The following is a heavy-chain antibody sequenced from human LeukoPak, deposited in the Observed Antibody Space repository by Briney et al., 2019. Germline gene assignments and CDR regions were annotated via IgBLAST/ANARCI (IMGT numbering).Heavy chain of an antibody. Sequence: HPGGSLRLSCAASGFTFSSYSMNWVRQAPGKGLEWVSYISSSSSTIYYADSVKGRFTISRDNGKNSLYLQMNTLRAEDPHVYYRATFKVARVAVAGTYYYYYYGMDVWGQGTTVTVSS. J-gene: IGHJ6*02. V-gene: IGHV3-48*01. CDR2: ISSSSSTI. CDR1: GFTFSSYS. CDR3: ATFKVARVAVAGTYYYYYYGMDV. D-gene: IGHD6-19*01.